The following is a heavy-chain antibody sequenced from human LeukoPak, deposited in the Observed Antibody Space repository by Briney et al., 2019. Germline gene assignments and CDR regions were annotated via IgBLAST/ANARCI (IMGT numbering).Heavy chain of an antibody. Sequence: PSETLSLTCTVSGDSISSGDYYWSWIRQPAGKGLEWIGRISSSGSTNYNPSLKSRVTISVDTSKNQFSLKLSSVTAADTAVYYCARVRRTAAGSFDYWGQGTLVTVSS. V-gene: IGHV4-61*02. CDR1: GDSISSGDYY. D-gene: IGHD6-13*01. J-gene: IGHJ4*02. CDR3: ARVRRTAAGSFDY. CDR2: ISSSGST.